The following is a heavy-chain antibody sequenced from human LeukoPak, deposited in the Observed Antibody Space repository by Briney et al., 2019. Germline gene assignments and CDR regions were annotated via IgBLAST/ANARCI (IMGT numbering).Heavy chain of an antibody. Sequence: SETLSLTCTVSGGSISIYYWSWIRQPPEKGLEWIGYIYHGGSTSYNPSLRRRVTISVDTSKKQFSLRLTSVTAADTAVYYCAGVDGGLGGSGGEDYWGQGTLVTVSS. D-gene: IGHD3-16*01. V-gene: IGHV4-59*01. CDR1: GGSISIYY. CDR3: AGVDGGLGGSGGEDY. CDR2: IYHGGST. J-gene: IGHJ4*02.